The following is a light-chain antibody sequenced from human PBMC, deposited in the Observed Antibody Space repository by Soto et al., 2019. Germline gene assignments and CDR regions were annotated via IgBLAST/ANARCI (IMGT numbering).Light chain of an antibody. CDR3: MKALQTPPN. CDR2: LAS. V-gene: IGKV2-28*01. Sequence: DLVMTQSPLGLPVTPGEPASSSCRSSQSLLHSNGYNYLHWYLQKPGQSPQLLISLASNRASGVPDRFSGSGSGTDFTLKISRVEAEDVGVYYCMKALQTPPNFGQGTQLEIK. CDR1: QSLLHSNGYNY. J-gene: IGKJ5*01.